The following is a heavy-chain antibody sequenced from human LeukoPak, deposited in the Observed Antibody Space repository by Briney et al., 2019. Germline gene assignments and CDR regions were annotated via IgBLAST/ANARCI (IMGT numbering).Heavy chain of an antibody. Sequence: GGSLRLSCAVSGFTFSSYWMNWVRQAPGKGLEWVASIRQDGGEKSYVDSVKGRFTISRDNTKNSLYLQMSSLRAEDTAVYYCARDMLVSRGGFDYWGQGTLVTVSS. CDR1: GFTFSSYW. CDR3: ARDMLVSRGGFDY. V-gene: IGHV3-7*01. J-gene: IGHJ4*02. CDR2: IRQDGGEK. D-gene: IGHD3-10*01.